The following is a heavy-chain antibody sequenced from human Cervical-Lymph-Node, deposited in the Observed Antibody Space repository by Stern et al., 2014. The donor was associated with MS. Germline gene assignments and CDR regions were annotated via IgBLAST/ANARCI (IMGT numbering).Heavy chain of an antibody. CDR2: SRNKPNSYTT. V-gene: IGHV3-72*01. Sequence: EVQLVESGGGLVRPGGSLRLSCAVSGFTFSDHYMDWVRQAPGKGLEWVGRSRNKPNSYTTEYAASVKGRFTVSRDDSKNLLYRQMNSLKTDDTAVYYCARGFHSFDSWGQGTLVTVSS. CDR1: GFTFSDHY. J-gene: IGHJ4*02. CDR3: ARGFHSFDS.